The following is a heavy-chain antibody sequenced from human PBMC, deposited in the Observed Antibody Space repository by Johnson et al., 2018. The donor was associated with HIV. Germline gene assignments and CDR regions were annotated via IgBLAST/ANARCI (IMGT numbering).Heavy chain of an antibody. D-gene: IGHD3-22*01. V-gene: IGHV3-74*01. CDR3: ARELGEDDYYDSGGDAFDI. CDR1: GFTFSTYW. CDR2: INSDGSST. Sequence: VQLVESGGTVVRPGGSLRLSCAASGFTFSTYWMHWVRQAPGKGLAWVSRINSDGSSTSYADSVKGRFTISRDNAKNMLYRQMNSLRPEDTAVYYCARELGEDDYYDSGGDAFDIWGQGTMVIVSS. J-gene: IGHJ3*02.